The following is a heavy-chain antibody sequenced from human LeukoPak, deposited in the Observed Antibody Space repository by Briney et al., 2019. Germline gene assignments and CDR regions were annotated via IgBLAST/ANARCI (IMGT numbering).Heavy chain of an antibody. CDR3: VRSSSSIFDY. D-gene: IGHD6-6*01. CDR2: IYNSGST. J-gene: IGHJ4*02. V-gene: IGHV4-38-2*02. CDR1: GYSISSGYY. Sequence: SETLSLTCTVSGYSISSGYYWGWIRQPPGKGLEWVGSIYNSGSTYYNPSLKSRVTISVDTSKNQFSLKLSSVTAADTAVYYCVRSSSSIFDYWGQGTLVTVSS.